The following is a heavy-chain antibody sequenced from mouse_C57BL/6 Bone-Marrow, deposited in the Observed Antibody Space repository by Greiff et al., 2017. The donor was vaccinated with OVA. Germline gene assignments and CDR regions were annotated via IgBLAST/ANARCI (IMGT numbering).Heavy chain of an antibody. D-gene: IGHD1-1*01. J-gene: IGHJ4*01. CDR3: ARRSPYYYGSSRGAMDY. CDR2: IYWDDDK. Sequence: QVTLKVSGPGILQSSQTLSLTCSFSGFSLSTSGMGVSWIRQPSGKGLEWLAHIYWDDDKRYNPSLKSRLTISKDTSSNQVVLKITSVDTADTATYYCARRSPYYYGSSRGAMDYWGQGTSVTVSS. V-gene: IGHV8-12*01. CDR1: GFSLSTSGMG.